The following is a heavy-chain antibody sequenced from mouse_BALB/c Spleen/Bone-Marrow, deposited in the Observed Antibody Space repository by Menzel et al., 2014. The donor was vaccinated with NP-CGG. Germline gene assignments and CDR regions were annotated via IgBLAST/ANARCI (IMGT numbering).Heavy chain of an antibody. CDR3: ASPIYYGNYEGFAY. J-gene: IGHJ3*01. CDR2: ISTYSGNT. V-gene: IGHV1-67*01. CDR1: GYTFTDYA. Sequence: VHLVESGPELVRPGVSMKISCKGSGYTFTDYAMHWVKQSHAESLEWIGAISTYSGNTNYNQKFKGKATMTVDKSSSTAYLELARLTSEDSAIYYCASPIYYGNYEGFAYWGHGTLVTGSA. D-gene: IGHD2-1*01.